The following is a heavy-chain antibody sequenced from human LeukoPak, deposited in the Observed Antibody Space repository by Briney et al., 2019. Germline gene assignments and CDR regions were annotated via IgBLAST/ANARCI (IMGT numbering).Heavy chain of an antibody. CDR2: IIPIFGTA. D-gene: IGHD6-19*01. Sequence: ASVKVSCKASGYTFTSYGISWVRQAPGQGLEWMGGIIPIFGTANYAQKFQGRVTITADKSASTAYMELSSLRSEDTAVYYCARAQWLVSYYYYYMDVWGKGTTVTVSS. J-gene: IGHJ6*03. V-gene: IGHV1-69*06. CDR1: GYTFTSYG. CDR3: ARAQWLVSYYYYYMDV.